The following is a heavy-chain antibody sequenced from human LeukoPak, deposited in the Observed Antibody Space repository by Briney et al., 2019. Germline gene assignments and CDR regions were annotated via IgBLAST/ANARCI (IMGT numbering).Heavy chain of an antibody. V-gene: IGHV4-59*01. Sequence: SETLSLTCTVSGGSISSYYWSWNRQPPGKGLEWIGYIYYSGSTNYNPSLKSRVTISVDTSKNQFSLKLSSVTAADTAVYYCARGDTVTTGIDYWGQGTLVTVSS. CDR2: IYYSGST. CDR3: ARGDTVTTGIDY. CDR1: GGSISSYY. D-gene: IGHD4-17*01. J-gene: IGHJ4*02.